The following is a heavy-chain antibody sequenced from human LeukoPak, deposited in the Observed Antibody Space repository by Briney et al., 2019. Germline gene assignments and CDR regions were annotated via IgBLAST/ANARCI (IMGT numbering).Heavy chain of an antibody. CDR3: ARTGSGRYAGESGNFDL. CDR2: IYYSGST. V-gene: IGHV4-59*11. CDR1: GGSISSHY. Sequence: KTSETLSLTFTVSGGSISSHYWSWIRQPPGKGLEWIGYIYYSGSTNYNPSLKSRVTISVDTSKNQFSLKLSSVTAADTAVYYCARTGSGRYAGESGNFDLWGRGTLVTVSS. D-gene: IGHD3-16*01. J-gene: IGHJ4*02.